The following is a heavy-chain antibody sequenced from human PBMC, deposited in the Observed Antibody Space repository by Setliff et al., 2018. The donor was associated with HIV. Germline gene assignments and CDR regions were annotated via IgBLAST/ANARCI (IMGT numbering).Heavy chain of an antibody. Sequence: SETLSLTCTVSGGSISSHYWSWIRQPPGKGLEWIGYIYYSGTTNYNPSLKSRVTISVDTSKNQFSLKLSSLTAADTAVYYCARSGSYYYYYYMDVWGKGTTVTVSS. D-gene: IGHD1-26*01. V-gene: IGHV4-59*11. CDR3: ARSGSYYYYYYMDV. J-gene: IGHJ6*03. CDR2: IYYSGTT. CDR1: GGSISSHY.